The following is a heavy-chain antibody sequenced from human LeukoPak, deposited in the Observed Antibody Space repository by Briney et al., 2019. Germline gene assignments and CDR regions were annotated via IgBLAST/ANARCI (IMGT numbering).Heavy chain of an antibody. CDR1: GFTFEDDAMPWGYA. J-gene: IGHJ4*01. V-gene: IGHV3-49*04. D-gene: IGHD1-26*01. Sequence: GGSLRLSCTASGFTFEDDAMPWGYAMTWVRQAPGKGLEWVGFIRSKAYGGTAEYAASVRGRFTISRDDSKSIAYLQMNSLKIEDTAVYYCTRSLKKLLVAGDFDYWGHGTLVTVSS. CDR3: TRSLKKLLVAGDFDY. CDR2: IRSKAYGGTA.